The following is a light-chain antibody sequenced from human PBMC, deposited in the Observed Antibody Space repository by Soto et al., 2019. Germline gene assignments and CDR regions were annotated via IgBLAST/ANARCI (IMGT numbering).Light chain of an antibody. J-gene: IGLJ1*01. CDR1: SSEVGGYNY. CDR3: SSYTSSTTPYV. V-gene: IGLV2-14*01. Sequence: QSALPQPASVSGSPGQSITISCTGTSSEVGGYNYVSWFQQRPGKATKLMIYAVSNRPSGASNRFSGSKSGNTASLTISGLQAEDEADYYCSSYTSSTTPYVFGTVTNRTVL. CDR2: AVS.